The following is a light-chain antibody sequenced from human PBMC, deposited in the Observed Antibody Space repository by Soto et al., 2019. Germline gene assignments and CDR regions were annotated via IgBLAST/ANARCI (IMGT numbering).Light chain of an antibody. CDR1: SSNIGSNT. CDR2: SNN. CDR3: AAWDDSLNGYV. V-gene: IGLV1-44*01. Sequence: QSVLTQPRSASGTPGQRVTISCSGSSSNIGSNTVNWYQQLPGTAPKLLIYSNNQRPSGVPDRFSGSKSGTSASLAISGLQSEDEADYSCAAWDDSLNGYVFGTGTKVTVL. J-gene: IGLJ1*01.